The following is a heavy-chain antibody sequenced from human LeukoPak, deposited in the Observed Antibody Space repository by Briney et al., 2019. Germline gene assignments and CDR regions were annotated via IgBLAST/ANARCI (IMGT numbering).Heavy chain of an antibody. Sequence: PGGSLRLSCAASGFTFSSYWMHWVRQAPGKGLVWVSRINPDGSYTSYADSVKGRFTISRDNTKNTLYLQMNSLRADDTAVYYCALVGATRVVYWGQGTLVTVS. J-gene: IGHJ4*02. V-gene: IGHV3-74*01. CDR3: ALVGATRVVY. CDR2: INPDGSYT. CDR1: GFTFSSYW. D-gene: IGHD1-26*01.